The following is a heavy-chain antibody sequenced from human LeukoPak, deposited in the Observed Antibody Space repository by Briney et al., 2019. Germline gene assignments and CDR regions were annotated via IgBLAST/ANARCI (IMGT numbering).Heavy chain of an antibody. CDR1: GFTFSDYY. V-gene: IGHV3-11*01. CDR2: ISSSGSTT. D-gene: IGHD3-22*01. Sequence: GGSLRLSCAASGFTFSDYYMSWIRQAPGKGLEWVSYISSSGSTTNYADSVKGLFTISRDNAKNSLYLQMNSLRAEDTAVYYCAGDISGYFNTRGEGYWGQGTLVTVSS. J-gene: IGHJ4*02. CDR3: AGDISGYFNTRGEGY.